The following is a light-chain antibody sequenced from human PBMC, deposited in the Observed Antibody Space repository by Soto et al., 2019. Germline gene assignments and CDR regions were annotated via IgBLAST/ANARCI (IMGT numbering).Light chain of an antibody. CDR1: QSVGTY. V-gene: IGKV3-11*01. CDR2: NAS. J-gene: IGKJ4*01. Sequence: EIVLTQFPPTLSLFPGERATLSCRASQSVGTYLAWYQQKSGQAPRLLISNASNRATGIPARFSGSGSGTDFTFTISSLEAEDFAVYYCHQRSNWPRTFGGGTKVEIK. CDR3: HQRSNWPRT.